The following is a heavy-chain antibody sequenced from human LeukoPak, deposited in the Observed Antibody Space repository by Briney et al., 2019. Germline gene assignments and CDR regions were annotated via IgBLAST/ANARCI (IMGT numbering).Heavy chain of an antibody. Sequence: GGSLRLSCAASGFTFSSYWMSWVRQAPGKGLEWVANIKQDGSEKYYVDSVKGRFTISRDNAKNSLYLQMNSLRAEDTAVYYRARGPRYYYDSSGYTKYWGQGTLVTVSS. V-gene: IGHV3-7*04. CDR2: IKQDGSEK. CDR3: ARGPRYYYDSSGYTKY. CDR1: GFTFSSYW. D-gene: IGHD3-22*01. J-gene: IGHJ4*02.